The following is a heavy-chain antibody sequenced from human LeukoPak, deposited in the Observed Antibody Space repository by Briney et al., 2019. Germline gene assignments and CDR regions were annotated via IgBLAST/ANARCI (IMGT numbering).Heavy chain of an antibody. CDR1: GDTFTGNY. D-gene: IGHD6-19*01. J-gene: IGHJ5*02. V-gene: IGHV1-2*02. Sequence: GASVKVSCKASGDTFTGNYMHWVRQAPGQRLEWMGWINPNSGGTKYAQKFQGRVTMTRDTSISTAYMELSRLRSDDTAIYYCARDVRSGWYLAGDWFDPWGQGTLVTVSS. CDR2: INPNSGGT. CDR3: ARDVRSGWYLAGDWFDP.